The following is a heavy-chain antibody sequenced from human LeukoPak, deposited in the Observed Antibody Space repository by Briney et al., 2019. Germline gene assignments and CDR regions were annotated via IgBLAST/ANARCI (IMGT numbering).Heavy chain of an antibody. CDR3: ARDTAARPFDY. J-gene: IGHJ4*02. V-gene: IGHV1-46*01. CDR2: INPSGGST. CDR1: GYTFTSYY. Sequence: ASVKVSCKASGYTFTSYYMHWVRQAPGQGLEWMGIINPSGGSTSYAQKFRGRVTMTRDTSTSTVYMELSSLRSEDTAVYYCARDTAARPFDYWGQGTLVTVSS. D-gene: IGHD6-6*01.